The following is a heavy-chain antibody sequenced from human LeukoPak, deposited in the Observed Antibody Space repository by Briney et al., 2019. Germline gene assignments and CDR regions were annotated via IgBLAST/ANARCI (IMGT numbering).Heavy chain of an antibody. V-gene: IGHV3-74*01. D-gene: IGHD6-13*01. CDR2: INSDGSST. Sequence: GGSLRLSCAASGFPFSSYGMHWVRQAPGKGLVWVSRINSDGSSTSYADSVKGRFTISRDNAKNTLYLQMNSLRAEDTAVYYCARDLSAAADPRDNWFDPWGQGTLVTVSS. J-gene: IGHJ5*02. CDR1: GFPFSSYG. CDR3: ARDLSAAADPRDNWFDP.